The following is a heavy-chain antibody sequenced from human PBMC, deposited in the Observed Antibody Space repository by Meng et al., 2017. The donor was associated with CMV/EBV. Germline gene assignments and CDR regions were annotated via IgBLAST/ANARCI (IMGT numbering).Heavy chain of an antibody. CDR2: IYYSGST. V-gene: IGHV4-39*07. CDR1: GGSIGSSSYY. CDR3: AREGMVGYYYYYGMDV. J-gene: IGHJ6*02. D-gene: IGHD1-26*01. Sequence: SETLSLTCTVSGGSIGSSSYYWGWIRQPPGKGLEWIGSIYYSGSTYYNPSLKSRVTISVDTSKNQFSLKLSSVTAADTAVYYCAREGMVGYYYYYGMDVWGQGTTVTVSS.